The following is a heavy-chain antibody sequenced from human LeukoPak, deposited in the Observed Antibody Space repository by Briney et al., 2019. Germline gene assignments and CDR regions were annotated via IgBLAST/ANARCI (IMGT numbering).Heavy chain of an antibody. J-gene: IGHJ4*02. D-gene: IGHD3-10*01. Sequence: PSETLSLTCSVSGGSVSSGSYYWSWIRQPPGKGLEWIGYIYYSGSTNYNPSLKSRVTISVDTSKNQFSLKLSSVTAADTAVYYCARIISGYYFDYWGQGTLVTVSS. V-gene: IGHV4-61*01. CDR1: GGSVSSGSYY. CDR3: ARIISGYYFDY. CDR2: IYYSGST.